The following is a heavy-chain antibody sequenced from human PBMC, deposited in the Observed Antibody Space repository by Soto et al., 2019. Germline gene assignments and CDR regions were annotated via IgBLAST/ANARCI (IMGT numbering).Heavy chain of an antibody. CDR1: GYVFNHYG. V-gene: IGHV3-33*01. J-gene: IGHJ4*02. CDR3: ARWGGSSSSGYDIDH. D-gene: IGHD3-10*01. Sequence: QVQLVESGGGVVQPGRSLRLSCAASGYVFNHYGLHWVRQAPGKGLEWLTLTSYDGSNKQYAYCGKGRFTISRDDSKNTVYLQMNSLRVDDTAVYYCARWGGSSSSGYDIDHWGQGTLVTVSS. CDR2: TSYDGSNK.